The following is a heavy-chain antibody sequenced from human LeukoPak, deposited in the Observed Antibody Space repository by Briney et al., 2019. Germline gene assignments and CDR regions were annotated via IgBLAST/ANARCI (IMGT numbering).Heavy chain of an antibody. CDR2: IYTSGST. D-gene: IGHD3-10*01. J-gene: IGHJ4*02. Sequence: SETLSLTCAVYGGSFSGYYWSWIRQPPGKGLEWIGRIYTSGSTNYNPSLKSRVTMSVDTSKNQFSLKLSSVTAADTAVYYCARVYYGSGSYESYFDYWGQGTLVTVSS. CDR3: ARVYYGSGSYESYFDY. V-gene: IGHV4-59*10. CDR1: GGSFSGYY.